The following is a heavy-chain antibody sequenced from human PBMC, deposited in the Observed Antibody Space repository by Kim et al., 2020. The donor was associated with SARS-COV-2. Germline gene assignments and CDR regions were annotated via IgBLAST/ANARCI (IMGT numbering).Heavy chain of an antibody. CDR1: GYTFTSYG. J-gene: IGHJ6*02. Sequence: ASVKVSCKASGYTFTSYGISWVRQAPGQGLEWMGWISAYNGNTNYAQKLQGRVTMTTDTSTSTAYMELRSLRSDDTAVYYCARGYSSSWDAYYYYYYGMDVWGQGTTVTVSS. CDR3: ARGYSSSWDAYYYYYYGMDV. CDR2: ISAYNGNT. V-gene: IGHV1-18*01. D-gene: IGHD6-13*01.